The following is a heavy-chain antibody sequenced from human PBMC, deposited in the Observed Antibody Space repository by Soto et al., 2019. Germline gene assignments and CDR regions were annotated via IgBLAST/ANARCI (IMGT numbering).Heavy chain of an antibody. CDR1: AGSIRSGGYY. J-gene: IGHJ4*02. V-gene: IGHV4-31*03. CDR2: IYYSGST. CDR3: ARGLGVQGPFPFAY. D-gene: IGHD3-10*02. Sequence: SEPLSLTCTVSAGSIRSGGYYWSWIRQHPGKGLEWIGYIYYSGSTSYNPSLKSRVTISVDPSNHQSSLKPSSVTAADTGVYYCARGLGVQGPFPFAYWGEGTLGTVAS.